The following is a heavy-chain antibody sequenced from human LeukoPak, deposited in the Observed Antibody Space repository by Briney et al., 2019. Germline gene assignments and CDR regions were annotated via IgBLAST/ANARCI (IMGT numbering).Heavy chain of an antibody. Sequence: GESLKICCKASGYSFTSYWIGWVRQMPGKGLEWMGIINPGDSDTRYSPSFQGQVTISADKSISTAYLQWSSLKDSDTAIYYCARLGSSWNFDYWGQGTLVTVSS. J-gene: IGHJ4*02. V-gene: IGHV5-51*01. D-gene: IGHD6-13*01. CDR2: INPGDSDT. CDR1: GYSFTSYW. CDR3: ARLGSSWNFDY.